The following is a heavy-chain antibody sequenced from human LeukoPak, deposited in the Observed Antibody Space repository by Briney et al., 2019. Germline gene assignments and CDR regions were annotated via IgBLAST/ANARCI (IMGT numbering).Heavy chain of an antibody. D-gene: IGHD2-21*02. CDR1: GFTFDDYG. Sequence: GGSLRLSCAVSGFTFDDYGMSWVRQAPGKGLEWVSYISSSSSYTNYADSVKGRFTISRDNAKNSLYLQMNSLRAEDTAVYYCARCVGDFLVDYECQGTLVTVSS. CDR2: ISSSSSYT. V-gene: IGHV3-11*03. J-gene: IGHJ4*02. CDR3: ARCVGDFLVDY.